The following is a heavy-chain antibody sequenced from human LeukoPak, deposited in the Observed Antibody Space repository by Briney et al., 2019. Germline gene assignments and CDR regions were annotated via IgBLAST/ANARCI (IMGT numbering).Heavy chain of an antibody. CDR1: VASISSGTYS. CDR3: ARGDGSGSGRWFDP. CDR2: IYHTGST. V-gene: IGHV4-30-2*01. Sequence: PSESLSLTCTVSVASISSGTYSWSWIRQAPGGGLQLIGYIYHTGSTYYNPSLKGRVTISVDRSKNQFSLNLNFVTAADTALYYCARGDGSGSGRWFDPWGQGTLITVSS. J-gene: IGHJ5*02. D-gene: IGHD3-10*01.